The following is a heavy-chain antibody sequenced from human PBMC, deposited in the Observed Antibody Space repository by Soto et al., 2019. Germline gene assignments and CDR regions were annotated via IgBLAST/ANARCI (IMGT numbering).Heavy chain of an antibody. CDR1: GFPFDAYT. CDR2: ISWDGGVT. V-gene: IGHV3-43*01. CDR3: AKVCYDILTGRKSYFDS. J-gene: IGHJ4*02. Sequence: EVQLVESGGVVVQPGGSLRLSCAASGFPFDAYTMHWARQAPGKGLEWVSLISWDGGVTYYTDSVKGRLTISRDNSKNSHDLQMNSLRPEDTAFYYCAKVCYDILTGRKSYFDSWGAGTLGTVSS. D-gene: IGHD3-9*01.